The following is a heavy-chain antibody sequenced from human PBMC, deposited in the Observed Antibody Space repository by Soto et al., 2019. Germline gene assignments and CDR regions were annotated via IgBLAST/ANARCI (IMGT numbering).Heavy chain of an antibody. Sequence: QVQLVQSGAEVKKPGSSVKVSCKASGGTFSSYAISWGRQAPGQGLEWMGGIIPIFGTANYAQKFQGRVTITADESTSTAYMELSSLRSEDTAVYYCASLGYCSGGSCYSYPYYYYGMDVWGQGTTVTVSS. CDR1: GGTFSSYA. J-gene: IGHJ6*02. V-gene: IGHV1-69*01. CDR3: ASLGYCSGGSCYSYPYYYYGMDV. D-gene: IGHD2-15*01. CDR2: IIPIFGTA.